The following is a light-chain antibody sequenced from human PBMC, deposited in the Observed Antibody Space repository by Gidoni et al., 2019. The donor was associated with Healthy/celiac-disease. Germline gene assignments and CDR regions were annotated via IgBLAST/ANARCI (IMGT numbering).Light chain of an antibody. CDR2: GAS. J-gene: IGKJ2*01. V-gene: IGKV3-20*01. CDR3: QQYGSSPRT. Sequence: EIVLTQSPGTLSLSAGDRATLSGRASQSVSSSYLAWYQQKPGQAPRLLIYGASSRATGIPDRFSGSGSGTDFTLTISRLEPEDFAVYYCQQYGSSPRTFGQGTKLEIK. CDR1: QSVSSSY.